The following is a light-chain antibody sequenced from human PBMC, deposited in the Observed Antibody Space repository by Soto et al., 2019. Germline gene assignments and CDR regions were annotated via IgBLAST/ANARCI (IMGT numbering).Light chain of an antibody. CDR1: QSISTY. J-gene: IGKJ3*01. CDR3: QQSYSTPFT. CDR2: AAS. V-gene: IGKV1-39*01. Sequence: DIQMTQSPSSLSASVGDRVTITCRASQSISTYLNWYQQKPGKAPKLLIYAASTLQRGVPSRFSGSGSGTDFTLTISSLQPDDFATYYCQQSYSTPFTFGPGTKVDIK.